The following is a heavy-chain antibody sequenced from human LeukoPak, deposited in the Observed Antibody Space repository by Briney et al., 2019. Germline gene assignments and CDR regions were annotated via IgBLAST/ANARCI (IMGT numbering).Heavy chain of an antibody. CDR3: ARVRRYCSGGSCYYFDY. D-gene: IGHD2-15*01. J-gene: IGHJ4*02. CDR1: GYTFTGYY. Sequence: ASVKVSCKASGYTFTGYYMHWVRQAPGQRLEWMGWINPNSGGTNYAQKFQGRVTMTRDTSISTAYMELSRLRSDDTAVYYCARVRRYCSGGSCYYFDYWGQGTLVTVSS. V-gene: IGHV1-2*02. CDR2: INPNSGGT.